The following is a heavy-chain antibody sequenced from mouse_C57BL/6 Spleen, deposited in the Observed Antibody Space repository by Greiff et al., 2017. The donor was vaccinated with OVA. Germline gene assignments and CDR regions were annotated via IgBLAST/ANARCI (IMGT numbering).Heavy chain of an antibody. Sequence: VQLQQSGPELVKPGASVKIPCKASGYTFTDYNMDWVKQSHGQSLEWIGNINPNNGGTIYNQKFKGKATLTVDKSSSTAYMELRSLTSEDTAVYYCARGGIYYDYDQRIDYWGQGTTLTVSS. D-gene: IGHD2-4*01. V-gene: IGHV1-18*01. CDR1: GYTFTDYN. J-gene: IGHJ2*01. CDR3: ARGGIYYDYDQRIDY. CDR2: INPNNGGT.